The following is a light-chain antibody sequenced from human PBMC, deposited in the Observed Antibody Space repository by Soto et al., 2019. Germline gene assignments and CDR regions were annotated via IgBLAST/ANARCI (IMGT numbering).Light chain of an antibody. CDR1: QGIRND. CDR2: AAT. CDR3: LQDYNYPLT. J-gene: IGKJ4*01. V-gene: IGKV1-6*01. Sequence: IQMTQSPSTLSGSVGDRVTITCRASQGIRNDLGWYQQKPGKAPKLLIYAATTLQSGVPSRFSGSGSGTDFTLTISSLQPEDFATYYCLQDYNYPLTFGGGTKVDIK.